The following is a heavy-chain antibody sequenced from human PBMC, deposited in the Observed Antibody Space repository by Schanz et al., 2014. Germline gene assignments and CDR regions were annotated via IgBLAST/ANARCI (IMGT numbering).Heavy chain of an antibody. J-gene: IGHJ4*02. D-gene: IGHD5-12*01. CDR3: ARAAYGGYTSTPLRY. CDR1: GYTFISYF. V-gene: IGHV1-46*01. CDR2: INPTGGST. Sequence: QVQLVQSGAEVKKPGASVKVSCKASGYTFISYFIHWVRQAPGQGLEWMGIINPTGGSTSYAQRCQGRVTVTRDPSTSTVYMELSSLRSEDTAVYYCARAAYGGYTSTPLRYWGQGTLVTVSS.